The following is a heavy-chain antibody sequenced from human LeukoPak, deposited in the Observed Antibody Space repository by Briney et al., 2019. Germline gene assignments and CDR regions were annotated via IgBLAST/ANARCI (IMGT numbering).Heavy chain of an antibody. CDR3: AKGLALWGSYFDY. Sequence: PGGSLRLSCAASGFTFRNYAMSWVRQAPGKGLEWVSAISDSGGSTYYADPMRGRFTISRDNSKNTLYLQVNSLRAEDTAVYYCAKGLALWGSYFDYWGQGTLVTVSS. CDR2: ISDSGGST. D-gene: IGHD3-16*01. J-gene: IGHJ4*02. CDR1: GFTFRNYA. V-gene: IGHV3-23*01.